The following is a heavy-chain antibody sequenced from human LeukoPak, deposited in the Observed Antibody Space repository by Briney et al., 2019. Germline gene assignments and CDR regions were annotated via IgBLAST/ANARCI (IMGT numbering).Heavy chain of an antibody. Sequence: PSETLSLTCTVSGGSISSSSYYWGWIRQPPGKGLEWIGSIYYSGSTYYNPSLKSRVTISVDTSKNQFSLKLSFVTAADTAVYYCARQYGLRLVRPGYYFDYWGQGTLVTVSS. CDR3: ARQYGLRLVRPGYYFDY. D-gene: IGHD3-16*01. V-gene: IGHV4-39*01. CDR1: GGSISSSSYY. CDR2: IYYSGST. J-gene: IGHJ4*02.